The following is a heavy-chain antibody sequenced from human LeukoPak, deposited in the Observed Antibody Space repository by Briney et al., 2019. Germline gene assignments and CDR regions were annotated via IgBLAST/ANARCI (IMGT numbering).Heavy chain of an antibody. Sequence: AGGSLRLSCAASGFIFTNFFMSWVRQAPGKGLEWVASIKHDGSEKYYVDSVRGRFTISRDNTKNLLYLQMSSLRAEDTAVYYCATDRGWRTSGYYLYYFEYWGQGTLVTVSS. J-gene: IGHJ4*02. CDR3: ATDRGWRTSGYYLYYFEY. CDR2: IKHDGSEK. D-gene: IGHD3-3*01. CDR1: GFIFTNFF. V-gene: IGHV3-7*01.